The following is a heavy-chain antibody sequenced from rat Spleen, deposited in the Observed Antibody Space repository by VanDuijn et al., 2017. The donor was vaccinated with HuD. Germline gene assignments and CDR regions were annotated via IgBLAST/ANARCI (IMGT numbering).Heavy chain of an antibody. CDR3: ARQNWPYYFGY. J-gene: IGHJ2*01. V-gene: IGHV5-29*01. D-gene: IGHD5-1*01. Sequence: EVQLVESGGDLVQPGRSLKLSCAASGFTFSSYYMAWVRQAPTKGLEWVATISYDGSSTYFRDSVKGRFTFSRDKAKNTLYRQMDSLRSDDTATYYCARQNWPYYFGYWSQGVMVTVSS. CDR1: GFTFSSYY. CDR2: ISYDGSST.